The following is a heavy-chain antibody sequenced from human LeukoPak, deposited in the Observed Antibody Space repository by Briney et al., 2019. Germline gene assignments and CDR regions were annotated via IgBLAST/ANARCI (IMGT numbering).Heavy chain of an antibody. Sequence: GSLRLSCAASGFTFSSYGMHWVRQAPGKGLGWVAVIWYDGSNKYYADPVKGRFTISRDNSKNTLYLQMNSLRAEDTAVYYCARDPSNYRYFDYWGQGTLVTVSS. CDR1: GFTFSSYG. V-gene: IGHV3-33*01. J-gene: IGHJ4*02. CDR2: IWYDGSNK. D-gene: IGHD4/OR15-4a*01. CDR3: ARDPSNYRYFDY.